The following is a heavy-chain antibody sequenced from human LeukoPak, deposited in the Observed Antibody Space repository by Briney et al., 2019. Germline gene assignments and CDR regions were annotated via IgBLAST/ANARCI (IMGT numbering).Heavy chain of an antibody. D-gene: IGHD2-2*01. V-gene: IGHV6-1*01. J-gene: IGHJ5*02. CDR2: TYYRSTWYN. CDR3: AGRLTQYDCFDP. CDR1: GDIVSSNSVT. Sequence: SQTLSLTCAISGDIVSSNSVTWNWIRQSPSRGLEWLGRTYYRSTWYNDYAVSVRGRITVNPDTSKNQFSLHLNSVTPEDTAVYYCAGRLTQYDCFDPWGQGILVTVSS.